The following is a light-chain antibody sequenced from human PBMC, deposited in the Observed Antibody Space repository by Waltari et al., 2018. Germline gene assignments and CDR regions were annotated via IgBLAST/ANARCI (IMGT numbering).Light chain of an antibody. CDR1: QDISNY. V-gene: IGKV1-33*01. CDR2: DAS. Sequence: DIQMTQSPSSLSASVGDRVTITCQASQDISNYLNWYQQKPGKAPKLLIYDASNLETGVPSRFSGSGSGTDFTFTISSLQPEDIATYYCQQYDSFPNTFGQGTK. J-gene: IGKJ2*01. CDR3: QQYDSFPNT.